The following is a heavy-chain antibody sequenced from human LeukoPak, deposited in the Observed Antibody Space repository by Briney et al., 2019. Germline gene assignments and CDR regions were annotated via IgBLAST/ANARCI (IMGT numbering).Heavy chain of an antibody. D-gene: IGHD6-19*01. CDR1: GFTFSSYW. Sequence: GGSLRLSCAASGFTFSSYWMHRVRQAPGKGLVWVSLIRSDGSTTYADSAKGRFTISRDNAKNTLYLQMNSLGGEDTAVYYCAKDRSTGWYGGQDYWGQGTLVTVSS. CDR2: IRSDGST. CDR3: AKDRSTGWYGGQDY. V-gene: IGHV3-74*01. J-gene: IGHJ4*02.